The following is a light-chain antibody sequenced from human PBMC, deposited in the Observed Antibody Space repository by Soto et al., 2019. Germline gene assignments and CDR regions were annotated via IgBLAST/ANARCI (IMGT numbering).Light chain of an antibody. V-gene: IGKV1-9*01. CDR3: QQLYTYPLT. Sequence: DIQLTQSPSFLSASVRDRVTITCRASQGIAKYLAWYQHTPGKAPKLLIHAASTLQSGVPSRFSGSGSGTEFTLTISSLQPEDFAIYYCQQLYTYPLTFGGGTKVDIK. J-gene: IGKJ4*01. CDR1: QGIAKY. CDR2: AAS.